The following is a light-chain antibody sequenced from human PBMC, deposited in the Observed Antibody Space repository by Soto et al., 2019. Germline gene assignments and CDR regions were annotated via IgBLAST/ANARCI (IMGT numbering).Light chain of an antibody. CDR1: QSISTW. Sequence: DIQMTQSPSTLSASVGDRVTITCRASQSISTWLAWYQQKPGKAPKLLIYDASSLESGVQSRFSGSGSGTEFTLTISSLQPEDFASYYCQQYNSYSTFGQGTKVEIK. CDR3: QQYNSYST. CDR2: DAS. V-gene: IGKV1-5*01. J-gene: IGKJ1*01.